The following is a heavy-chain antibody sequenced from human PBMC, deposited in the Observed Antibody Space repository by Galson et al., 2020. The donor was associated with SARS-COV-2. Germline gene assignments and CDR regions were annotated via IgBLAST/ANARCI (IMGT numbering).Heavy chain of an antibody. CDR2: ISYRGST. CDR3: ARATCSAGSCYSFVS. D-gene: IGHD2-15*01. J-gene: IGHJ4*02. Sequence: SETLSLTCTVSGGSISSGDHYWNWIRQHPGKGLEWIGYISYRGSTYHNPSLKSRVTMSLDTSENHFSLRLTSVTAADTALYYCARATCSAGSCYSFVSWGPGTLVTVSS. V-gene: IGHV4-31*03. CDR1: GGSISSGDHY.